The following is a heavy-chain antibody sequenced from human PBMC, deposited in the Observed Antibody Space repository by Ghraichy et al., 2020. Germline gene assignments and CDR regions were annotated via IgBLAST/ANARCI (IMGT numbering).Heavy chain of an antibody. D-gene: IGHD2-2*01. CDR2: IRAYNGNT. J-gene: IGHJ4*02. V-gene: IGHV1-18*01. CDR3: ARDGAGYAPFGY. CDR1: GYTFTSYG. Sequence: ASVKVSCKASGYTFTSYGISWVRQAPGQGLEWMGWIRAYNGNTNFAQKLQGRVTITTNTATSTAYMKLRSLRYDDTAVYNCARDGAGYAPFGYWGQGTLVTVSS.